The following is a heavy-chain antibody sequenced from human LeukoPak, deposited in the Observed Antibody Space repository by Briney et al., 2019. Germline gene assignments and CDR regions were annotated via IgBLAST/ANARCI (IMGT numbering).Heavy chain of an antibody. CDR3: AGRGSSRYREYYFDY. V-gene: IGHV4-39*01. J-gene: IGHJ4*02. Sequence: TFSSYGMNWIRQPPGKGLEWIGSIYYSGSTYYNPSLKSRVTISVDTSKNQFSLKLSSVTAADTAVYYCAGRGSSRYREYYFDYWGQGTLVTVSS. D-gene: IGHD6-19*01. CDR1: TFSSYG. CDR2: IYYSGST.